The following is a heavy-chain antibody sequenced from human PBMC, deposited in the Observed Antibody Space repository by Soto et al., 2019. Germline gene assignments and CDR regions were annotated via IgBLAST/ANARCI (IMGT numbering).Heavy chain of an antibody. CDR1: GFTSISYS. J-gene: IGHJ6*02. V-gene: IGHV3-48*01. D-gene: IGHD6-19*01. Sequence: GGPLRLSCAPSGFTSISYSMNWVRQAPGKGLEWVSYISSSSSTIYYADSVKGRFTISRDNAKNSLYLQMNSLRAEDTAVYYCARVAGDYYYYGMDVWGQGTTVTVSS. CDR2: ISSSSSTI. CDR3: ARVAGDYYYYGMDV.